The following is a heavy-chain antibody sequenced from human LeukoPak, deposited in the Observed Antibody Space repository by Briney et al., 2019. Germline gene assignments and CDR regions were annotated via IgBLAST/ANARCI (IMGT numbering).Heavy chain of an antibody. V-gene: IGHV3-9*01. J-gene: IGHJ4*02. CDR2: ISWNSGSI. D-gene: IGHD3-10*01. CDR3: AKGITNYGSFDY. Sequence: PGGSLRLSCAASGFTFDDYAMHWVRQAPGKGLEWVSGISWNSGSITYADSVKGRFTISRDNAKNSLYLQMNSLRAEDTALYYCAKGITNYGSFDYWGQGTLVTVSS. CDR1: GFTFDDYA.